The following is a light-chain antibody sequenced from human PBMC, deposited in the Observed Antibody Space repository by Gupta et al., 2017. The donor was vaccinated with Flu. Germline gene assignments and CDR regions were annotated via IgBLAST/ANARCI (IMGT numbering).Light chain of an antibody. Sequence: EVVLTQSPDTLSLSPGERATLSCRASQSVSRSYLAWYQQKPGQAPRLLIYDASIRAAGIQDRFSGSGSGTDFTLTISGLEPEDFAVYYCQQEADSPPTFGQGTKVEIK. V-gene: IGKV3-20*01. CDR3: QQEADSPPT. J-gene: IGKJ1*01. CDR1: QSVSRSY. CDR2: DAS.